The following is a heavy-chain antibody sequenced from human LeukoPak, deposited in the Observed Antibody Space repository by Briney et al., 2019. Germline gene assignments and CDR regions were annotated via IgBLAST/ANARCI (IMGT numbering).Heavy chain of an antibody. D-gene: IGHD2-2*01. V-gene: IGHV1-2*02. CDR3: ARVQYQLLFEGNWFDP. J-gene: IGHJ5*02. Sequence: GSVKVSCKASGYTFSGYYIHWARQAPGQGLEWMGWINPNSGATHYAQKFQGRVTMTRDTSSSTAYMDLNSLISDDTAVYYCARVQYQLLFEGNWFDPWGQGTLVTVSS. CDR1: GYTFSGYY. CDR2: INPNSGAT.